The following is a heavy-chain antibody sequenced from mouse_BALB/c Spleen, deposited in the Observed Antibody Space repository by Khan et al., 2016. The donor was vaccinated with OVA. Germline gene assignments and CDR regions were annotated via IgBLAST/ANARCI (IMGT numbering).Heavy chain of an antibody. CDR2: LAPGSSSS. CDR1: GYTFTSYW. CDR3: ARENYYGGSGYAMDY. J-gene: IGHJ4*01. Sequence: DLVKPGASVKLSCKASGYTFTSYWINWIKQRPGQGLEWIGRLAPGSSSSYYNEMFKGKATLTVDTSSSTAYIQLSSLSSEDSAVYFCARENYYGGSGYAMDYWGQGTSVTVSA. D-gene: IGHD1-1*02. V-gene: IGHV1S41*01.